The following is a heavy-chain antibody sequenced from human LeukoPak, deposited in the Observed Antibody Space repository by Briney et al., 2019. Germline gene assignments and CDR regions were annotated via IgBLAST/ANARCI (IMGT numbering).Heavy chain of an antibody. J-gene: IGHJ5*02. V-gene: IGHV3-30*18. CDR1: GFTFSSYG. Sequence: GRSLRLSCAASGFTFSSYGMHWVRQAPGKGLEWVAVISYDGSNKYYADSVKGRFTISRDNSKNTLYLQMNSLRAEDTAVYYCAKSGPAISGYDPTNWFDPWGQGTLVTVSS. CDR2: ISYDGSNK. CDR3: AKSGPAISGYDPTNWFDP. D-gene: IGHD5-12*01.